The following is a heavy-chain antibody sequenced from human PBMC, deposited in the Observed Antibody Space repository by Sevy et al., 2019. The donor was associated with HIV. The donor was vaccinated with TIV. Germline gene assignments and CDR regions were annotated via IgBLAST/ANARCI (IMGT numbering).Heavy chain of an antibody. D-gene: IGHD2-2*02. CDR3: TRGFEYMTYTFDI. CDR2: IVPIFGTA. CDR1: GGTFSSYA. V-gene: IGHV1-69*13. J-gene: IGHJ3*02. Sequence: ASVKVSCKASGGTFSSYAISWVRQAPGQGLEWMGGIVPIFGTANYAQKFQGRVTITADESTRTAYMELGSLRSEDTAVYYCTRGFEYMTYTFDIWGQGTMVTVSS.